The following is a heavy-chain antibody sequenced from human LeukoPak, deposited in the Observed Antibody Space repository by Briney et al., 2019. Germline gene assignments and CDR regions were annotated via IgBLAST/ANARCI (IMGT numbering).Heavy chain of an antibody. J-gene: IGHJ4*02. D-gene: IGHD7-27*01. CDR1: GYSLSSGYH. Sequence: SETLSLTCVVSGYSLSSGYHWGWIRQPPGKGLEWIGSGYRSGTTYYDPSLKRRVTISVDTSKNQISLKVRSVPAADTAMYYCARENWVFDYWGQGILVTVSS. CDR2: GYRSGTT. CDR3: ARENWVFDY. V-gene: IGHV4-38-2*02.